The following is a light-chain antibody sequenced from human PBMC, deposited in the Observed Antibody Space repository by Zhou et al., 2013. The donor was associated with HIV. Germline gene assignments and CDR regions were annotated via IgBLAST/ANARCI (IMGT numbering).Light chain of an antibody. CDR3: QQYNRWPPLT. J-gene: IGKJ4*01. Sequence: EIVLTQSPGTLSLSPGERATLSCRASQSVAGSVLSWYQKKPGQPPRLLIYGASTRATGVPVRFSGSGSGTEFTLSIANLQSEDVAVYYCQQYNRWPPLTFGGGTQVEIK. CDR1: QSVAGSV. CDR2: GAS. V-gene: IGKV3-15*01.